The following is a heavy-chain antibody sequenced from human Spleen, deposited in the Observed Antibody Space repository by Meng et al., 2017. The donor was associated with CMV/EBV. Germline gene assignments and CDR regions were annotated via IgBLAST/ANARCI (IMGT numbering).Heavy chain of an antibody. Sequence: TFSSYERPWGRQDHRQGREAMGIINQSGGSTSYANRAQNNATMTRDTATSTVDTELSSLCSEDTAVYYCERRYCSSTSCYYFDYWGQGTLVTVSS. CDR2: INQSGGST. V-gene: IGHV1-46*01. D-gene: IGHD2-2*01. J-gene: IGHJ4*02. CDR3: ERRYCSSTSCYYFDY. CDR1: TFSSYE.